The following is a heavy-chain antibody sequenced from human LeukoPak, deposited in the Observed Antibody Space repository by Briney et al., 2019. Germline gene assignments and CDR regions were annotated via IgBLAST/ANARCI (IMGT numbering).Heavy chain of an antibody. D-gene: IGHD2-2*01. CDR1: GYTLTDLS. V-gene: IGHV1-24*01. Sequence: ASVKVSFKVSGYTLTDLSMHWVRQAPGEGLEWMGGFDPEDGETIYAQKFQGRVTMTEETSTQTAYMELSNLRSEDTAVYYCVHCSSNSCWDIWGQGTMVTVSS. CDR3: VHCSSNSCWDI. J-gene: IGHJ3*02. CDR2: FDPEDGET.